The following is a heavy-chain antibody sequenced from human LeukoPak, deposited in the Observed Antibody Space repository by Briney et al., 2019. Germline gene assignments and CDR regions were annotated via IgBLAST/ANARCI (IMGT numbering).Heavy chain of an antibody. CDR1: GYTFTGYY. CDR2: INPNSGGT. Sequence: GASVKVSCKASGYTFTGYYMHWVRQAPGQGLEWMGWINPNSGGTNYAQKFQGRVTMTRDTSISTAYMELSRLRSDDTAVYYCARVGEVGVGYCTNGVCHAYYFDYWGQGTLVTVSS. J-gene: IGHJ4*02. CDR3: ARVGEVGVGYCTNGVCHAYYFDY. D-gene: IGHD2-8*01. V-gene: IGHV1-2*02.